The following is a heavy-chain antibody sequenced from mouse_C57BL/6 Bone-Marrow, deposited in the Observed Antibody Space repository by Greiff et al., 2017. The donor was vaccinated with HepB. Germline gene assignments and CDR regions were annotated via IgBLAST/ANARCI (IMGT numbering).Heavy chain of an antibody. CDR1: GYTFTSYW. CDR2: IDPSDSYT. Sequence: QVQLQQPGAELVKPGASVKLSCKASGYTFTSYWMQWVKQRPGQGLEWIGEIDPSDSYTNYNQKFKGKATLTVDTSSSTAYMQLSSLTSEDSAVYYCALYYKDYAMDYWGQGTSVTVSS. J-gene: IGHJ4*01. CDR3: ALYYKDYAMDY. V-gene: IGHV1-50*01. D-gene: IGHD2-1*01.